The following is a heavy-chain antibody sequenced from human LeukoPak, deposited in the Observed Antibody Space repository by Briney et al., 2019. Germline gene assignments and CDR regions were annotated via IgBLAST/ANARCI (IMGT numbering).Heavy chain of an antibody. CDR2: INPNTGST. CDR1: GYIFASYY. V-gene: IGHV1-2*02. J-gene: IGHJ4*02. D-gene: IGHD2-21*01. Sequence: ASVKVSCKASGYIFASYYMHWVRQAPGQGLEWMGWINPNTGSTNFAQKFQGRIAMMRATSITTFYMELNSLRSDDTAVYYCARSVSISPMFDYWGQGTLIPVSS. CDR3: ARSVSISPMFDY.